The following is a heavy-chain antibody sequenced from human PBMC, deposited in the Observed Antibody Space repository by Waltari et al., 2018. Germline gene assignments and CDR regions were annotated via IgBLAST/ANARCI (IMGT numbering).Heavy chain of an antibody. Sequence: QVNLVESGGGVVQPGGSLTLHCATSGFTFRNCGMHWVRQAPGKGLEWVALIWFDGSDKFYADSVRGRFTISRDNSARTLYLDMDSLRLDDTAMYYCAKDAFGNTYLDFWGQGTLVTVSS. V-gene: IGHV3-30*02. J-gene: IGHJ4*02. CDR1: GFTFRNCG. CDR3: AKDAFGNTYLDF. CDR2: IWFDGSDK. D-gene: IGHD2-2*02.